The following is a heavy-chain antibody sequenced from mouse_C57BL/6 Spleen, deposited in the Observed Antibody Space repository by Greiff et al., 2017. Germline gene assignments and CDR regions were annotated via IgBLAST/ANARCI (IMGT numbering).Heavy chain of an antibody. CDR3: ARRIYDGYPWYFDV. D-gene: IGHD2-3*01. CDR2: IYPGDGDT. V-gene: IGHV1-82*01. CDR1: GYAFSSSW. J-gene: IGHJ1*03. Sequence: QVQLQQSGPELVKPGASVKISCKASGYAFSSSWMNWVKQRPGKGLEWIGRIYPGDGDTNYNGKFKGKATLTADKSSSTAYMQLSSLTSEDSAVYFCARRIYDGYPWYFDVWGTGTTVTVSS.